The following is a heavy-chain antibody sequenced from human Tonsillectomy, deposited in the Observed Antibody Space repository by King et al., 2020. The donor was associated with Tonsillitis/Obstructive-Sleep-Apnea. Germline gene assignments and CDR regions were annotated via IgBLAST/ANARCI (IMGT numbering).Heavy chain of an antibody. CDR3: AKLVGGSGSRNYFDY. J-gene: IGHJ4*02. Sequence: VQLLESGGGLVQPGGSLRLSCAASGFTFSSYATSWVRQAPGKGLGWVSAISGSGGNTYYADSVKGRFTISRDNAKNTLYLQMNSLRAEDTAEYYCAKLVGGSGSRNYFDYWGQGTLVTVSS. CDR2: ISGSGGNT. D-gene: IGHD1-1*01. V-gene: IGHV3-23*01. CDR1: GFTFSSYA.